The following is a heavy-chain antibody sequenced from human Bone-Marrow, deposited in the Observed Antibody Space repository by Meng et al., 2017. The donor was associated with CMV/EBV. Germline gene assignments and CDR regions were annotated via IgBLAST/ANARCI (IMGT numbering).Heavy chain of an antibody. Sequence: SVKVSCKASGYTFTGYYMHWVRQAPGQGFEWMGRIIPMVGIPNNAQKFQDRVTITADEPTSTAYMELSSLRSDDTAIYYCAKDCRTNSCYKRGLAWGQGTLVTVSS. J-gene: IGHJ4*02. V-gene: IGHV1-69*04. D-gene: IGHD2-2*02. CDR1: GYTFTGYY. CDR2: IIPMVGIP. CDR3: AKDCRTNSCYKRGLA.